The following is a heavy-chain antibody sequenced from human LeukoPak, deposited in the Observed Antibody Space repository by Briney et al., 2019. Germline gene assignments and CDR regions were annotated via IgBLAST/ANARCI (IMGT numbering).Heavy chain of an antibody. CDR3: AKNYDILTGYSNYYYYYMDV. J-gene: IGHJ6*03. CDR1: GFTFSSYG. V-gene: IGHV3-30*02. D-gene: IGHD3-9*01. CDR2: IRYDGSNK. Sequence: GGSLRLSCAASGFTFSSYGMHWVRQAPGKGLEWVAFIRYDGSNKYYADSVKGRFTISRDNSKNTLYLQMNSLRAKDTAVYYCAKNYDILTGYSNYYYYYMDVWGKGTTVTISS.